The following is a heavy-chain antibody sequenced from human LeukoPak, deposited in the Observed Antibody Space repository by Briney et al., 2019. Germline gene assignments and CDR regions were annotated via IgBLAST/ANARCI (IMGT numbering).Heavy chain of an antibody. Sequence: PGGSLRLSCAASGFTFSSYSMNWVRQAPGKGLEWVSSITSSSSYIYYADSVKGRFTISRDNSENTVYLQMNTLSAEDTAVYYCARALYGATSFYYMDVWGKGTTVTVSS. CDR2: ITSSSSYI. D-gene: IGHD4-17*01. V-gene: IGHV3-21*01. CDR3: ARALYGATSFYYMDV. CDR1: GFTFSSYS. J-gene: IGHJ6*03.